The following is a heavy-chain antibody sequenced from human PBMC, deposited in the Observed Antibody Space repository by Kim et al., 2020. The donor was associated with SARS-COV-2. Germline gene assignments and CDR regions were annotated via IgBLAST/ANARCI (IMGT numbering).Heavy chain of an antibody. J-gene: IGHJ4*02. CDR3: ARDPTDRYSGSYPDY. Sequence: GGSLRLSCAASGFTFSSYWMSWVRQAPGKGLEWVANIKQDGSEKYYVDSVKGRFTISRDNAKNSLYLQMNSLRAEDTAVYYCARDPTDRYSGSYPDYWGQGTLVTVSS. V-gene: IGHV3-7*01. D-gene: IGHD1-26*01. CDR2: IKQDGSEK. CDR1: GFTFSSYW.